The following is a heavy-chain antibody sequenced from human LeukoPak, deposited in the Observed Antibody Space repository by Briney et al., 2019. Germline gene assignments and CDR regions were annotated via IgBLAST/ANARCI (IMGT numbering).Heavy chain of an antibody. CDR3: ARDRRVQLWLQGSLRYYYYMDV. J-gene: IGHJ6*03. CDR1: GGTFSSYA. CDR2: IIPIFGTA. V-gene: IGHV1-69*05. D-gene: IGHD5-18*01. Sequence: SVKVSCKASGGTFSSYAISWVRQAPGKGLEWMGGIIPIFGTANYAQKLKGRVTITTDESTSTAYIELSSLRSEDTAVYYCARDRRVQLWLQGSLRYYYYMDVWGKGTTVTVSS.